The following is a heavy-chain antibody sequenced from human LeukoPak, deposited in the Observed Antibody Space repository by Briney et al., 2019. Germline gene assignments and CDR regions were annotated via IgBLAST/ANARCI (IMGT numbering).Heavy chain of an antibody. CDR1: GGSFSGYY. D-gene: IGHD5-12*01. V-gene: IGHV4-31*11. CDR2: IYYSGST. CDR3: ARSRGYSGYDVTY. Sequence: PSETLSLTCAVYGGSFSGYYWSWIRQHPGKGLEWIGYIYYSGSTYYNPSLKSRVTISVDTSKNQFSLKLSSVTAADTAVYYCARSRGYSGYDVTYWGQGTLVTVSS. J-gene: IGHJ4*02.